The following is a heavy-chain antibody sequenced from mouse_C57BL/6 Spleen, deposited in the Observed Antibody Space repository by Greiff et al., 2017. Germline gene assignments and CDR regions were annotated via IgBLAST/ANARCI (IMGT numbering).Heavy chain of an antibody. CDR2: IYPGDGDT. Sequence: QVQLKQSGPELVKPGASVKISCKASGYAFSSSWMNWVKQRPGKGLEWIGRIYPGDGDTNYNGKFKGKATLTADKSSSTAYMQLSSLTSEDSAVYFCARPYYDYGDAMDYWGQGTSVTVSS. CDR1: GYAFSSSW. V-gene: IGHV1-82*01. D-gene: IGHD2-4*01. CDR3: ARPYYDYGDAMDY. J-gene: IGHJ4*01.